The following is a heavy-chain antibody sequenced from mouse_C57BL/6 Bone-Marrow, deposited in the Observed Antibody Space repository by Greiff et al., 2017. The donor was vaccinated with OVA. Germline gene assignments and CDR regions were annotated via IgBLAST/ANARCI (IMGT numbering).Heavy chain of an antibody. CDR3: ASLITTVVARNYAMDY. V-gene: IGHV1-64*01. Sequence: VQLQQPGAELVKPGASVKLSCKASGYTFTSYWMHWVKQRPGQGLEWIGMIHPTSGSTNYNEKFKSKATLTVDKSSSTAYMQLSSLTSEDSAVYYCASLITTVVARNYAMDYWGQGTSVTVSS. J-gene: IGHJ4*01. CDR2: IHPTSGST. CDR1: GYTFTSYW. D-gene: IGHD1-1*01.